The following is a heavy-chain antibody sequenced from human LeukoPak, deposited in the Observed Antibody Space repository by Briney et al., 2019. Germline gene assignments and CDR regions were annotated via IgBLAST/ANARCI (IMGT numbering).Heavy chain of an antibody. Sequence: PGGSLRLSCAASGFTFSNYWMSWVRQAPGKGLEWVANIKQDGGESYYVDSVKGRFSISRDDAKNSLYLQMNSLRAEDTAVYYCARSHRSNAQDYWGQGTLVTVSS. D-gene: IGHD1-14*01. V-gene: IGHV3-7*01. CDR3: ARSHRSNAQDY. CDR2: IKQDGGES. J-gene: IGHJ4*02. CDR1: GFTFSNYW.